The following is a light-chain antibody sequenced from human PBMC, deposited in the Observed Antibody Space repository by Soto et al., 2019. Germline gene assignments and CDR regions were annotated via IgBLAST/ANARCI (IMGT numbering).Light chain of an antibody. J-gene: IGKJ5*01. V-gene: IGKV3-20*01. CDR2: DTS. CDR3: QQYGSSPQGIT. Sequence: EIVLTQSPATLSLSPGERATLSCRASQSVSRYLAWYQQKPGQAPRLLIYDTSYRATGIPARFSGSGSGTDFTLTISRLEPEDFAVYYCQQYGSSPQGITFGQGTRLEIK. CDR1: QSVSRY.